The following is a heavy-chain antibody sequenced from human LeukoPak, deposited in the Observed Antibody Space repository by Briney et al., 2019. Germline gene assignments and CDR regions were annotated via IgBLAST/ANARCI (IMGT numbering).Heavy chain of an antibody. CDR1: GFTVSSNY. V-gene: IGHV3-53*01. D-gene: IGHD3-10*01. Sequence: GGSLRLSCAASGFTVSSNYMSWVRQAPGKGLEWVSVIYSGGSTYYADSVKGRFTISRDNSKNTLYLQMNSLRAEDTAVYYCARLYYYGRTGDYWGQGTLVTVSS. CDR3: ARLYYYGRTGDY. CDR2: IYSGGST. J-gene: IGHJ4*02.